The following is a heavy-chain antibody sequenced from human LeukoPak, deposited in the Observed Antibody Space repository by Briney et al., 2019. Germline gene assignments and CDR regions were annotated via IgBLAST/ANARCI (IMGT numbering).Heavy chain of an antibody. D-gene: IGHD6-19*01. J-gene: IGHJ4*02. V-gene: IGHV3-23*01. CDR3: AKEGSGWHYFDN. CDR2: ISGSVGST. CDR1: GFSFSRLA. Sequence: GGSLSLSCGTSGFSFSRLAMRWVRHAPGRGREWVSGISGSVGSTYYADSVKGRFTISRDNSKNTLYLQMNSLRAADTAVYYCAKEGSGWHYFDNWGQGSLVTVSS.